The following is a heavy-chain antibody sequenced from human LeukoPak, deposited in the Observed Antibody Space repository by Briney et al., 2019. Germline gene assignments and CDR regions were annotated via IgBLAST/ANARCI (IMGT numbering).Heavy chain of an antibody. CDR2: TIPIFGTA. CDR1: GGTFSSCA. Sequence: ASVKVSCKASGGTFSSCAISWVRQAPGQGLEWMGRTIPIFGTANYAQKFQGRVTITTDESTSTAYMELSSLRSEDTAVYYCAREAEMNWFDPWGQGTLVTVSS. CDR3: AREAEMNWFDP. J-gene: IGHJ5*02. V-gene: IGHV1-69*05.